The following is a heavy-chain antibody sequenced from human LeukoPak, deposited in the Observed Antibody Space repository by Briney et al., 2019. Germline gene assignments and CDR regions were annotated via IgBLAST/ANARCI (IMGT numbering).Heavy chain of an antibody. CDR2: IFYSVNT. CDR3: ARHADSGFGQLAFDY. D-gene: IGHD3-10*01. Sequence: SETLSLTCTVSGGSISSYYWNWIRQPPGKGLEWIGYIFYSVNTNYNPSLKSRATISIDTSKNQFSLKLSSVTAADTAVYYCARHADSGFGQLAFDYWGQGTLVTVSS. V-gene: IGHV4-59*01. CDR1: GGSISSYY. J-gene: IGHJ4*02.